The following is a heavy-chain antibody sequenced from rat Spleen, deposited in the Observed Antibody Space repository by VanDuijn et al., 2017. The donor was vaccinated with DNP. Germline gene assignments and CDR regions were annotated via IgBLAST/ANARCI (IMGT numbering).Heavy chain of an antibody. CDR2: IWAAGGT. V-gene: IGHV2-72*01. Sequence: QVQLKESGPGLVQPSQTLSLTCTVSGFSLTTNGVSWVRQPPGKSLVWMGSIWAAGGTNYNSAVKSRLSISRDTSKSQVFLEMHSLQPEDTGTYYCTRHEYYFDYWGQGVMVTVSS. J-gene: IGHJ2*01. CDR3: TRHEYYFDY. CDR1: GFSLTTNG.